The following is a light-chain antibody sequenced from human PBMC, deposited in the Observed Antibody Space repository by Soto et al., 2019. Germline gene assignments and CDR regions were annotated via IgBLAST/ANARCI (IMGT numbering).Light chain of an antibody. J-gene: IGKJ4*01. CDR3: QRSFSTPLT. Sequence: DIQMTQSPSSLSASVGDRVTITCRASQSISSYLNWYQQKPGKAPKLLIYAASSLQSEVPSRFSGSGSGTDFTITISSLQPEDFATYYCQRSFSTPLTCGGGTKVEIK. V-gene: IGKV1-39*01. CDR1: QSISSY. CDR2: AAS.